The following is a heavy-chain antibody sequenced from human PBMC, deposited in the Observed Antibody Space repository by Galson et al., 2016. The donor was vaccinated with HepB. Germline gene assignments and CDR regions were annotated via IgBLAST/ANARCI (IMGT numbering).Heavy chain of an antibody. CDR3: ARDQEQLADPDYYYYYALDV. Sequence: SLRLSCAASGFSFSSYTFNWVRQAPGKGLEWVSSISPSSRYIYYADSLKGRFTISRDNAKNSLYPQMNSLRADDTGVYFCARDQEQLADPDYYYYYALDVWGQGTPVTVPS. V-gene: IGHV3-21*01. CDR2: ISPSSRYI. J-gene: IGHJ6*02. D-gene: IGHD1-1*01. CDR1: GFSFSSYT.